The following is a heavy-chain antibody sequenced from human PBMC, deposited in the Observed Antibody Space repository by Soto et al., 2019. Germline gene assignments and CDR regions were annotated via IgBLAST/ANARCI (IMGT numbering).Heavy chain of an antibody. V-gene: IGHV3-33*01. CDR2: IWYDGSNK. CDR1: GFTFSSYG. Sequence: GGSLRLSCAASGFTFSSYGMHWVRQAPGKGLEWVAVIWYDGSNKYYADSVKGRFTISRDNSKNTLYLQMNSLRAEDTAVYYCARNVWSGYSPTSHFDYWGQGTLVTVSS. CDR3: ARNVWSGYSPTSHFDY. D-gene: IGHD3-3*01. J-gene: IGHJ4*02.